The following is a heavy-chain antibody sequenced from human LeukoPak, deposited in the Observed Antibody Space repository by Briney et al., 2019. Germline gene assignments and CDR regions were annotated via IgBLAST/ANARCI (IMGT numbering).Heavy chain of an antibody. Sequence: PGGSLRLSCAASGFTFSSYEMNWVRQAPGKGLEWVSYISSSGRTTYYADSVKGRFTISRDNSKNTLYLQMNSLRAEDTAVYYCAKDRLNWFDPWGQGTLVTVSS. CDR1: GFTFSSYE. CDR2: ISSSGRTT. V-gene: IGHV3-48*03. CDR3: AKDRLNWFDP. J-gene: IGHJ5*02.